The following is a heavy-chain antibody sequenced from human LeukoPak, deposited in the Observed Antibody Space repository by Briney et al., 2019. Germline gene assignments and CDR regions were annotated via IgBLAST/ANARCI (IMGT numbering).Heavy chain of an antibody. CDR2: IRYDGSNK. V-gene: IGHV3-30*02. J-gene: IGHJ4*02. CDR3: AKAIYYGAYYFDY. CDR1: GFTFSSYG. Sequence: GGPLRLSCAASGFTFSSYGMHWVRQAPGKGLKWVAFIRYDGSNKYYADSVKGRFTISRDNSKHTLYLQMNRLRDEDTAVYYCAKAIYYGAYYFDYWGKGTLVTASS. D-gene: IGHD3-22*01.